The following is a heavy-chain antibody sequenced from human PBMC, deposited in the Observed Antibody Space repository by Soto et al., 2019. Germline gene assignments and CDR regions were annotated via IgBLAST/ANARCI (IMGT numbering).Heavy chain of an antibody. CDR2: IYYSGST. CDR1: GGSISSGDYY. Sequence: SETLSLTCTVSGGSISSGDYYWSWIRQPPGKGLEWIGYIYYSGSTYYNPSLKSRVTISVDTSKNQFSLKLSSVTAADTAVYYCARESIRATVAQIDYWGQGTLVTVSS. V-gene: IGHV4-30-4*01. CDR3: ARESIRATVAQIDY. D-gene: IGHD4-17*01. J-gene: IGHJ4*02.